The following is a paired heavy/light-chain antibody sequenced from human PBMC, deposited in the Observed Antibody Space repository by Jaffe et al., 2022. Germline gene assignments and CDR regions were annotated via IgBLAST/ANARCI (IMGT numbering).Heavy chain of an antibody. J-gene: IGHJ5*02. CDR1: GYSISSGYY. CDR2: IYHSGST. CDR3: ARHPTEDSSGWYEGVEYNWFDP. Sequence: QVQLQESGPGLVKPSETLSLTCAVSGYSISSGYYWGWIRQPPGKGLEWIGSIYHSGSTYYNPSLKSRVTISVDTSKNQFSLKLSSVTAADTAVYYCARHPTEDSSGWYEGVEYNWFDPWGQGTLVTVSS. V-gene: IGHV4-38-2*01. D-gene: IGHD6-19*01.
Light chain of an antibody. J-gene: IGKJ5*01. Sequence: EIVLTQSPATLSLSPGERATLSCRASQSVSSYLAWYQQKPGQAPRLLIYDASNRATGIPARFSGSGSGTDFTLTISSLEPEDFAVYYCQQRSNWVTFGQGTRLEIK. CDR1: QSVSSY. CDR2: DAS. CDR3: QQRSNWVT. V-gene: IGKV3-11*01.